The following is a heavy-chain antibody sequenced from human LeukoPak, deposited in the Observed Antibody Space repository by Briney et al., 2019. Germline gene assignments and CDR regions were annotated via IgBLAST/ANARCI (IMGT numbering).Heavy chain of an antibody. D-gene: IGHD5-18*01. CDR1: GYTFTGYY. V-gene: IGHV1-2*02. Sequence: ASVKVSCKASGYTFTGYYMHWVRQAPGQGLEWMGWINPNSGSTNYAQKFQGRVTMTRDTSISTAYMELSRLRSDDTAVYYCARDSAPGDTYGLLGIDSWGQGTLVTVSS. CDR2: INPNSGST. CDR3: ARDSAPGDTYGLLGIDS. J-gene: IGHJ4*02.